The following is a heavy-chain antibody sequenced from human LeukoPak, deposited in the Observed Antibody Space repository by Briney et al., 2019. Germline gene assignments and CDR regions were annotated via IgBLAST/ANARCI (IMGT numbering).Heavy chain of an antibody. D-gene: IGHD6-13*01. CDR2: INPNSGGT. CDR3: AREGQQLVNWFDP. J-gene: IGHJ5*02. V-gene: IGHV1-2*02. Sequence: ASVKVSCKASGYTFTGYYMHWVRQAPGQGLEWMGWINPNSGGTNYAQKFQGRVTMTRDTSISTAYMELSRLRSDGTAVYYCAREGQQLVNWFDPWGQGTLVTVSS. CDR1: GYTFTGYY.